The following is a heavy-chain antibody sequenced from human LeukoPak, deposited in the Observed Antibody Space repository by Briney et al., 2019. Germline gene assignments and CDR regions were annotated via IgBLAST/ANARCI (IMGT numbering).Heavy chain of an antibody. D-gene: IGHD3-3*01. Sequence: SETLSLTCTVSGGSISSSSYYWGWIRQPPGKGLEWIGSIYYSGSTYYNPSLKSRVTISVDTSKNQFSLKLSSVTAADTAVYYCARGSGTTYYNFWSGYTLGYNWFDPWGQGTLVTVSS. CDR3: ARGSGTTYYNFWSGYTLGYNWFDP. V-gene: IGHV4-39*07. J-gene: IGHJ5*02. CDR2: IYYSGST. CDR1: GGSISSSSYY.